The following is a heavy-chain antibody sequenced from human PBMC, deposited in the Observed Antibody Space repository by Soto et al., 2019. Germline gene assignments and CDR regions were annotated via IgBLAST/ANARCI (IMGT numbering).Heavy chain of an antibody. V-gene: IGHV3-66*01. J-gene: IGHJ4*02. Sequence: ETLSLTCTVSGGSISSTNYYWGWIRQPPGKGLEWVSVIYSGGSTYYADSVKSRFTISRDNSKNTLYLQMNSLRAEDKAVYYCARAGYSYGPYDYWGQGTLVTVSS. CDR1: GGSISSTNYY. CDR3: ARAGYSYGPYDY. CDR2: IYSGGST. D-gene: IGHD5-18*01.